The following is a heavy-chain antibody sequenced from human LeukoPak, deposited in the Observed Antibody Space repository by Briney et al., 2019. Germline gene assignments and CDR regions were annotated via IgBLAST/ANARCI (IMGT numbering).Heavy chain of an antibody. CDR3: AKDLYYYDSSGYYTTDY. CDR2: ISYDGSNE. CDR1: GFTFSSYG. D-gene: IGHD3-22*01. V-gene: IGHV3-30*18. J-gene: IGHJ4*02. Sequence: GGSLRLSCAASGFTFSSYGMHWVRQAPGKGLEWVAVISYDGSNEYYADSVKGRFTISRDNSKNTLYLQMNSLRAEDTAVYYCAKDLYYYDSSGYYTTDYWGQGTLVTVSS.